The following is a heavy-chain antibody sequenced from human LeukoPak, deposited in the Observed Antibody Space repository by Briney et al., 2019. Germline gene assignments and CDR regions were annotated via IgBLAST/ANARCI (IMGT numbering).Heavy chain of an antibody. J-gene: IGHJ6*03. CDR3: ARDWPTGTAMANAHYYYYMDV. Sequence: GASVKVSCKASGGTFSSYAISWVRQAPGQGLEWMGGIIPIFGTANYAQKFQGRVTITADKSTSTAYMELSSLRSEDTAVYYCARDWPTGTAMANAHYYYYMDVWGKGTTVTVSS. CDR1: GGTFSSYA. D-gene: IGHD5-18*01. CDR2: IIPIFGTA. V-gene: IGHV1-69*06.